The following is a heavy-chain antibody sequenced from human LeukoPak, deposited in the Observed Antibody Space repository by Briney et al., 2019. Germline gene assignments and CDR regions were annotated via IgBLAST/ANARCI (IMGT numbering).Heavy chain of an antibody. V-gene: IGHV3-30*18. D-gene: IGHD6-19*01. Sequence: GGSLRLSCAASGFTFSDYGMHWVRQSPGKGLEWVAVISYHGSDEYYADSVEGRFTLFRDNSKNTLYLQMNSLRVEDTAVYHCAKDRHASGWRGGDFDYWGQGTLVTVSS. CDR2: ISYHGSDE. CDR3: AKDRHASGWRGGDFDY. J-gene: IGHJ4*02. CDR1: GFTFSDYG.